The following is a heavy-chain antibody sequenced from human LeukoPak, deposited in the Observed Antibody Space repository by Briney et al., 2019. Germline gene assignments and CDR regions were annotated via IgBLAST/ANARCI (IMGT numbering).Heavy chain of an antibody. CDR1: GGTFSSYA. J-gene: IGHJ3*02. V-gene: IGHV1-69*13. Sequence: SVKVSCKASGGTFSSYAISWVRQAPGQGLEWMGGIIPIFGTANYAQKFQGRVTITADESTSTAYMELSSLRSEDTAVYYCARGRPQPPLGRYDFWSGYYRRAPFDIWGQGTMVTVSS. CDR3: ARGRPQPPLGRYDFWSGYYRRAPFDI. D-gene: IGHD3-3*01. CDR2: IIPIFGTA.